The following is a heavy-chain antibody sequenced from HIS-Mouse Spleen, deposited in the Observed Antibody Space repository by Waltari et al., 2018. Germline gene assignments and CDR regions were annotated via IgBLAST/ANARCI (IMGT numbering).Heavy chain of an antibody. CDR3: ARDQMETGDPDY. D-gene: IGHD7-27*01. CDR2: IIPSRGIA. Sequence: QVQLVQSGAEVKKPGSSVKVSCKASGGTFSSYAISWVRQAPGQGLEWMGRIIPSRGIANYAQKFKGRVTITADKATSTAYMELSSLRSEDTAVYYCARDQMETGDPDYWGQGTLVTVSS. V-gene: IGHV1-69*04. J-gene: IGHJ4*02. CDR1: GGTFSSYA.